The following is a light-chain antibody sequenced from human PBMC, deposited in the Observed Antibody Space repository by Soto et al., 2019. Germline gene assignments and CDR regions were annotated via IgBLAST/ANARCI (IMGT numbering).Light chain of an antibody. CDR2: DTS. CDR1: TGAVTSGHY. J-gene: IGLJ7*01. CDR3: LLSYSGAPAV. V-gene: IGLV7-46*01. Sequence: QAVVTQEPSLTVSPGGTVTLTCGSSTGAVTSGHYPYWFQQKPGQAPRTLIYDTSNKHSWTPARFSGSLLGVKAALTLSGAQPEDEAEYYCLLSYSGAPAVFGGGTQMTVL.